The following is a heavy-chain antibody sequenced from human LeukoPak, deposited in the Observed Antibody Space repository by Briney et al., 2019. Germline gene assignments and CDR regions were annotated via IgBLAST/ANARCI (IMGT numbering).Heavy chain of an antibody. D-gene: IGHD1-1*01. CDR2: INHSGST. V-gene: IGHV4-34*01. CDR3: ARGWYNYYFDY. J-gene: IGHJ4*02. Sequence: SETLSLTCAVYGGSFSGYYWSWIRQPPGKGLEWIGEINHSGSTNYNPSLKSRVTISVDTSKNQFSLKLSSVTAADTAVYYCARGWYNYYFDYWGQGTLVTVSS. CDR1: GGSFSGYY.